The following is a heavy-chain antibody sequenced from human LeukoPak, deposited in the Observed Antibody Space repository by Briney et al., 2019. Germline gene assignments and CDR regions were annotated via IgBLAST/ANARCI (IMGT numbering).Heavy chain of an antibody. V-gene: IGHV1-46*01. CDR2: ISPTGSST. J-gene: IGHJ4*02. Sequence: ASVKVSCKASGFTFTNYYMHWVRQAPGQGLEWMGLISPTGSSTNYAQKFRGRVTMTRDTSTTTVYMELSSLRSEDTAVYYCAREESGSYFDYWGQGTLVTVSS. D-gene: IGHD2-15*01. CDR3: AREESGSYFDY. CDR1: GFTFTNYY.